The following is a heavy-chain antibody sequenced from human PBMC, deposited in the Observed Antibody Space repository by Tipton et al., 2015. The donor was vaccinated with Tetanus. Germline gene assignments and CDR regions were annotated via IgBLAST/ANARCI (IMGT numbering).Heavy chain of an antibody. CDR2: ISSTSYYL. CDR3: AREGSGQDFDY. Sequence: VQLVQSGGGLVKPGGSLRLSCAASGFTFSTYTINWVRQAPGKGLEWVSSISSTSYYLYYADSVKGRFTLSRDNAKNSLYLQMNSLRAEDTAVYYCAREGSGQDFDYWGRGTLVTVSS. J-gene: IGHJ4*02. CDR1: GFTFSTYT. D-gene: IGHD3-10*01. V-gene: IGHV3-21*01.